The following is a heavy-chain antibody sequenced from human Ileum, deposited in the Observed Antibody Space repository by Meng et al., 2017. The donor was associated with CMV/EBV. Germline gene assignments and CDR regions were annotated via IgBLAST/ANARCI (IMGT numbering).Heavy chain of an antibody. Sequence: TFSSYAMHWGRQAPGKGLEWVAVISYDGSNKYYADSVKGRFTISRDNSKNTLYLQMNSLRAEDTAVYYCAREGLGYDSSGYPPSFDYWGQGTLVTVSS. D-gene: IGHD3-22*01. CDR2: ISYDGSNK. CDR1: TFSSYA. J-gene: IGHJ4*02. V-gene: IGHV3-30-3*01. CDR3: AREGLGYDSSGYPPSFDY.